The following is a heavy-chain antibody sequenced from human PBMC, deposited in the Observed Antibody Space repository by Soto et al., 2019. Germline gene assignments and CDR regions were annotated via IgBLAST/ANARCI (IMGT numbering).Heavy chain of an antibody. CDR1: GGSVSSGSYY. Sequence: SETLSLTCTVSGGSVSSGSYYWSWIRQPPGKGLEWIGYMYYSGSTNYNPSLKSRVTISLDTSKNQFSLKLSSVTAADTAVYFCARTRDFWSGNDAFDIWGQGTMVTVS. D-gene: IGHD3-3*01. V-gene: IGHV4-61*01. CDR2: MYYSGST. CDR3: ARTRDFWSGNDAFDI. J-gene: IGHJ3*02.